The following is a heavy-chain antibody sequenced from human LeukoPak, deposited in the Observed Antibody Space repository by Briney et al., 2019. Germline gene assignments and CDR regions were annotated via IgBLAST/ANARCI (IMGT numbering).Heavy chain of an antibody. D-gene: IGHD5-12*01. CDR1: GYTFTSYY. V-gene: IGHV1-46*01. CDR2: INPTGGSG. Sequence: ASVKVSCKASGYTFTSYYMHWVRQAPGQGLEWMGIINPTGGSGNYAQKFQGRVTMTRDTSTGTVYMELSSLRSEDTAVYYCAREHYDVGYWYFDLWGRGTLVTVSS. J-gene: IGHJ2*01. CDR3: AREHYDVGYWYFDL.